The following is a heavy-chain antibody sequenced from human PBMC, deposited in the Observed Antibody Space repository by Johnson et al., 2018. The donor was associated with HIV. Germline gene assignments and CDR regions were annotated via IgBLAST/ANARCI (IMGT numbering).Heavy chain of an antibody. J-gene: IGHJ3*02. CDR2: ISYDGSNK. D-gene: IGHD3/OR15-3a*01. CDR3: ARDRVSALDDDPGALDS. V-gene: IGHV3-30*04. Sequence: QVQLVESGGGLVQPGGSLRLSCAASGFTFSSYAMHWVRQAPGKGLEWVAVISYDGSNKYYADSVKGRFTISRDNSKNTLYLQMNSLRAEDTAVYYCARDRVSALDDDPGALDSWGQGTRVTVSS. CDR1: GFTFSSYA.